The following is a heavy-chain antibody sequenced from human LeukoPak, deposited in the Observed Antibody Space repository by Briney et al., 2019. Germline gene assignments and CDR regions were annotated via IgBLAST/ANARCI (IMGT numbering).Heavy chain of an antibody. J-gene: IGHJ6*03. Sequence: SETLSLTCAVYGGSFSGYYWSWIRQPPGKGLEWIGEINHSGSTYYNPSLKSRVTISVDTSKNQFSLKLSSVTAADTAVYYCARAGYGDYPYYYYYMDVWGKGTTVTVSS. CDR3: ARAGYGDYPYYYYYMDV. V-gene: IGHV4-34*01. D-gene: IGHD4-17*01. CDR1: GGSFSGYY. CDR2: INHSGST.